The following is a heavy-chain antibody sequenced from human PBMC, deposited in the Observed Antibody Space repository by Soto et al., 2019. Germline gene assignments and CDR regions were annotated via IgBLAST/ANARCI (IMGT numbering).Heavy chain of an antibody. Sequence: QVQLVQSGAEVKKPGSSVSVSCKASGGTFSSYAISWVRQAPGQGLEWVGGIIPIFGTASYAQKVQGRVTISADESTSTAYMELSSLRSEDTAVYYCARDWGEFGLGTSAASWGQGTLVTVSS. CDR2: IIPIFGTA. V-gene: IGHV1-69*01. D-gene: IGHD3-16*01. CDR3: ARDWGEFGLGTSAAS. CDR1: GGTFSSYA. J-gene: IGHJ5*02.